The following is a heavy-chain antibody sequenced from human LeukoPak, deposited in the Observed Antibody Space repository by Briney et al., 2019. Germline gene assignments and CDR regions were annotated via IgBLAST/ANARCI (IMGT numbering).Heavy chain of an antibody. J-gene: IGHJ3*02. Sequence: GESLKISCKGSGYGFSSYWIGWGRQMPGKGLEWVGIIYPGDSDTTYSPSFQGQVTISADKSISTAYLQWSSLKASDTAMYYCARLRSTPGAFDIWGQGTMVTVSS. D-gene: IGHD2-15*01. CDR2: IYPGDSDT. CDR1: GYGFSSYW. CDR3: ARLRSTPGAFDI. V-gene: IGHV5-51*01.